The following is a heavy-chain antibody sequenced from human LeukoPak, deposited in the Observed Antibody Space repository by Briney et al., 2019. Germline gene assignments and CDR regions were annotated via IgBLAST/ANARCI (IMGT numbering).Heavy chain of an antibody. CDR3: ARDHTVDGLVFDY. J-gene: IGHJ4*02. D-gene: IGHD6-19*01. CDR2: IKQDGSEK. Sequence: QPGGSVRLSCAASGFTFSDFWMNWVRQAPGKGLEWVASIKQDGSEKYYVDSVKGRFSISRDNAKNSLHLQMNSLRAEVTAVYYCARDHTVDGLVFDYWGQGILVTVSS. CDR1: GFTFSDFW. V-gene: IGHV3-7*01.